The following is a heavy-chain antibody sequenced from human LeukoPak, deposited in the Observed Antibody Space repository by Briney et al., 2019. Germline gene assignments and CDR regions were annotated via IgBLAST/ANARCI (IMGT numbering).Heavy chain of an antibody. J-gene: IGHJ4*02. D-gene: IGHD1-1*01. V-gene: IGHV3-23*01. CDR1: GFTFSTYV. CDR3: AIDVQDDLDF. CDR2: IDRAGSIDT. Sequence: GGSLRLSCAASGFTFSTYVMKWVRQTPERGLEWVSTIDRAGSIDTHYADSVRGRFIISRDNSKNTLYLQMNSLRAEDTAVYYCAIDVQDDLDFWSQGTLVTVSS.